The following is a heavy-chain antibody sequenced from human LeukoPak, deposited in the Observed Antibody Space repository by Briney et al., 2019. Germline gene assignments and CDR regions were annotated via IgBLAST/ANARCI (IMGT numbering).Heavy chain of an antibody. CDR3: AREMATIYFDF. CDR1: GFTFSPYG. Sequence: GGSLRLSCAASGFTFSPYGMHWVRQAPGKGLEWVAAIWYDGSNKYYADSVKGRFTISRDNSKNTLYLQMNSLRAEDTALYYCAREMATIYFDFWGQGTLVTVSS. CDR2: IWYDGSNK. J-gene: IGHJ4*02. D-gene: IGHD5-24*01. V-gene: IGHV3-33*08.